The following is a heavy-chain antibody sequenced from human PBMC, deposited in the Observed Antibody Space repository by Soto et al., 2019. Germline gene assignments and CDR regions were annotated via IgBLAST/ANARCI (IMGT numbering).Heavy chain of an antibody. J-gene: IGHJ6*04. CDR2: IKHHGSEE. Sequence: EEPLVESGGGLVQPGGSLRLSCGASRLTFSGYWMSWVRQAPGKGLEWVANIKHHGSEEHYVDSVKGRFTISRDDAKNSVFLQMTSLRPEDTAVYHCVRDWDVWGKGTTVTVSS. CDR3: VRDWDV. V-gene: IGHV3-7*01. CDR1: RLTFSGYW.